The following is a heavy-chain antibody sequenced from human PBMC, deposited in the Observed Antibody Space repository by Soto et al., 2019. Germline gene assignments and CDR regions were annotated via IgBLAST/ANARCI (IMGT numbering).Heavy chain of an antibody. V-gene: IGHV4-59*12. J-gene: IGHJ6*03. Sequence: SETLSLTCTVSGGSISSYYWSWIRQPPGKGLEWIGYIYYSGSTNYNPSLKSRVTISVDTSKNQFSLKLSSVTAADTAVYYCASRGGYCSSTSCYYYYYMDVWGKGTTVTVSS. D-gene: IGHD2-2*01. CDR3: ASRGGYCSSTSCYYYYYMDV. CDR2: IYYSGST. CDR1: GGSISSYY.